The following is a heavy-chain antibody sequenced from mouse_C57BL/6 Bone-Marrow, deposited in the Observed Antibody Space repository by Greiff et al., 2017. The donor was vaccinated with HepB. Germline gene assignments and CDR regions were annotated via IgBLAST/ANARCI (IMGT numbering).Heavy chain of an antibody. Sequence: QVQLQQSGAELVRPGSSVKLSCKASGYTFTSYWMHWVKQRPIQGLEWIGNIDPSDSETHYNQKFKDKATLTVDKSSSTAYMQLSSLTSEDSAVYYCARSNHYYGSSPFAYWGQGTLVTVSA. CDR2: IDPSDSET. V-gene: IGHV1-52*01. J-gene: IGHJ3*01. CDR1: GYTFTSYW. D-gene: IGHD1-1*01. CDR3: ARSNHYYGSSPFAY.